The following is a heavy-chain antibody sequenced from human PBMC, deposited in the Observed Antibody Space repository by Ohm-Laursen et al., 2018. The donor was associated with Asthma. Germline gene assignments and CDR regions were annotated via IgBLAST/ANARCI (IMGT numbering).Heavy chain of an antibody. CDR3: AKDLYSGSY. CDR2: ISYDGSNK. J-gene: IGHJ4*02. CDR1: GFTFSSYG. D-gene: IGHD1-26*01. V-gene: IGHV3-30*18. Sequence: RSLRLSCTASGFTFSSYGMHWVRQAPGKGLEWVAVISYDGSNKNYADSVKGRFTISRDNSKNTLYLQMNSLRAEDTAVYYCAKDLYSGSYWGQGTLVTVSS.